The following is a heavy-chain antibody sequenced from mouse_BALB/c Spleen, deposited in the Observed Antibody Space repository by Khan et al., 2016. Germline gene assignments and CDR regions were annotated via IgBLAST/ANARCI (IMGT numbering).Heavy chain of an antibody. CDR3: TGRGNYDGYDVEMDY. Sequence: VQLQQPGAELVRPGASVKLSCTALGYTFTDYEMHWVKQTPVHGLEWIGAIHPGSGGTAYNQKFKGKAKLTADKSSSTAYMALSSLRAEDSAVDYVTGRGNYDGYDVEMDYWGQGTSVTVSA. CDR2: IHPGSGGT. J-gene: IGHJ4*01. CDR1: GYTFTDYE. V-gene: IGHV1-15*01. D-gene: IGHD2-3*01.